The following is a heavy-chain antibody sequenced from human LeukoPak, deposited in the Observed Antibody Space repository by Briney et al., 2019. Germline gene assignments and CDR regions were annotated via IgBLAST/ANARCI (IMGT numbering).Heavy chain of an antibody. CDR1: GFTSSNGR. CDR3: ITYSMILFHTDY. V-gene: IGHV3-15*01. CDR2: IKSKTDGGTT. D-gene: IGHD3-16*01. Sequence: GGSLRFCCGASGFTSSNGRMCWGRQAPGKGLEWVGHIKSKTDGGTTEYAAPVKGRFTISRDDSKNTLYLQMNSLKTEDTAVYLGITYSMILFHTDYWGQGTLVTVSS. J-gene: IGHJ4*02.